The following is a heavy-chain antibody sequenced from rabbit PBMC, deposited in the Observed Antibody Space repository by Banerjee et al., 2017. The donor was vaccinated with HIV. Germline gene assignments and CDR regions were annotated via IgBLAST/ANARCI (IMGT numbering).Heavy chain of an antibody. CDR3: VRFASLNDL. J-gene: IGHJ4*01. Sequence: QEQLEESGGDLVKPEGSLTLTCKASGFDFSSNAMCWFRQAPGKRPEWIACIYAGSGGSTYYASWAKGRFTISKTSSTTVTLQMTSLTAADTATYFCVRFASLNDLWGPGTLVTV. D-gene: IGHD1-1*01. V-gene: IGHV1S45*01. CDR1: GFDFSSNA. CDR2: IYAGSGGST.